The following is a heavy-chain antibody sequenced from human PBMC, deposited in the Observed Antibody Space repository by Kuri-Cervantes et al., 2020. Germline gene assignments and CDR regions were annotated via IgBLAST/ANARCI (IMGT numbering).Heavy chain of an antibody. CDR1: GGSISSYYW. CDR2: IDWDDDK. J-gene: IGHJ5*02. D-gene: IGHD6-13*01. V-gene: IGHV2-70*12. CDR3: AHIRTGYSSSWSWFDP. Sequence: LRLSCTVSGGSISSYYWSWIRQPPGKGLEWLALIDWDDDKYYSTSLKTRLTISKDTSKNQVVLTMTNMDPVDTATYYCAHIRTGYSSSWSWFDPWGQGTLVTVSS.